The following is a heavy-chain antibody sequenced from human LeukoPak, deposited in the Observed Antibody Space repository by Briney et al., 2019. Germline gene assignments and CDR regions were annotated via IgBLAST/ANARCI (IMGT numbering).Heavy chain of an antibody. Sequence: PSETLSLTCAVYGGPFSEYYWSWIRQPPGKGLEWIGYIYYSGSANYNPSLKSRVTISVDTSKNQFSLKLSSVTAADTAVYYCARRSREGEFDYWGQGTLVTVSS. CDR2: IYYSGSA. J-gene: IGHJ4*02. V-gene: IGHV4-59*01. CDR1: GGPFSEYY. D-gene: IGHD1-26*01. CDR3: ARRSREGEFDY.